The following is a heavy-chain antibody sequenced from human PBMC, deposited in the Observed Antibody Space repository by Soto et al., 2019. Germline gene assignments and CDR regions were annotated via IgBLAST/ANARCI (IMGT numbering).Heavy chain of an antibody. CDR3: ARAAFGLDRMIVAFQSFDY. CDR1: GGTFSSYA. J-gene: IGHJ4*02. Sequence: SVKVSCKASGGTFSSYAISWVRQAPVQGLEWMGWIIPIFGTASYAQKFQGRVTITADESKSTAYMELSSLRSEDTAVYYCARAAFGLDRMIVAFQSFDYWSQGTLVTVSS. CDR2: IIPIFGTA. D-gene: IGHD3-22*01. V-gene: IGHV1-69*13.